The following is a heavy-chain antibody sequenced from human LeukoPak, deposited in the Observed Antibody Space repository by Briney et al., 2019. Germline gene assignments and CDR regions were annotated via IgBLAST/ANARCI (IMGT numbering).Heavy chain of an antibody. CDR2: IWYDGSNK. CDR1: GFTFSSYG. V-gene: IGHV3-33*01. J-gene: IGHJ3*02. Sequence: GGSLRLSCAASGFTFSSYGMHWVRQAPGKGLEWVAVIWYDGSNKYYADSVKGRFTISRDNSKNTLYLQMNSLRAEDTAVYYWAREAGLDVFDIGGQGKRVTVFS. CDR3: AREAGLDVFDI.